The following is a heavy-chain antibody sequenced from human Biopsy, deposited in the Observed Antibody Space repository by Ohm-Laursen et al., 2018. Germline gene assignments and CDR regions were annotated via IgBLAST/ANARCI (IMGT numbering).Heavy chain of an antibody. V-gene: IGHV6-1*01. CDR3: ARETPTGIPFNWFDP. CDR2: TYYRSQWHS. D-gene: IGHD1-1*01. Sequence: QTLSLACAISGDSVSNKDAAWNWIRRSPSRGLEWLGRTYYRSQWHSDYAVFVRSRITIKSDTSRNQFSLQLNSVTPDDTAVYFCARETPTGIPFNWFDPWGQGTLVTVSS. J-gene: IGHJ5*02. CDR1: GDSVSNKDAA.